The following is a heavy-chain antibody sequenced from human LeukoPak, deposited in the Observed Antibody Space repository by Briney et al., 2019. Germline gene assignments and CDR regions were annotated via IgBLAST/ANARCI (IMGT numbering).Heavy chain of an antibody. CDR2: ISYDGSNK. CDR3: AKDYLYYYGSGSYYKPPDY. V-gene: IGHV3-30*18. CDR1: GFTFSSYG. J-gene: IGHJ4*02. Sequence: GGSQRLSCAASGFTFSSYGMHWVRQAPGKGLEWVAVISYDGSNKYYADSVKGRFTISRDNSKNTLYLQMNSLRAEDTAVYYCAKDYLYYYGSGSYYKPPDYWGQGTLVTVSS. D-gene: IGHD3-10*01.